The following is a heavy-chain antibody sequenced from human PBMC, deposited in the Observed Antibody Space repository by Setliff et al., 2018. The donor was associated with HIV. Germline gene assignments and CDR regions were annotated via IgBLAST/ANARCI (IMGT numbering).Heavy chain of an antibody. CDR2: THSSGSS. D-gene: IGHD2-21*02. CDR1: GGSIGSGSHY. V-gene: IGHV4-61*09. Sequence: SETLSLTCTVSGGSIGSGSHYWSWIRQPAGKGLEWIGHTHSSGSSRYNPSLESRVTISVDTSKNQFSLKLSSVTAADTAVYYCARHDGTYCGGDCYLLGYFDLWGRGTLVTVSS. J-gene: IGHJ2*01. CDR3: ARHDGTYCGGDCYLLGYFDL.